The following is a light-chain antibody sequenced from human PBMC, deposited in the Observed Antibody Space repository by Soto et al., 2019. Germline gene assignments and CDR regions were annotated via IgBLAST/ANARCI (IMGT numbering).Light chain of an antibody. Sequence: DIQMTQSPSTRSASVGDRVTITCRASQSLTSWLTWYQQKPGKAPKFLIYNTSILESGFPSMFSLSGSGTGFTLTISSLQPDDFAAYYCQRYDNYLWTFGDGTKVEIK. CDR3: QRYDNYLWT. CDR1: QSLTSW. J-gene: IGKJ1*01. V-gene: IGKV1-5*03. CDR2: NTS.